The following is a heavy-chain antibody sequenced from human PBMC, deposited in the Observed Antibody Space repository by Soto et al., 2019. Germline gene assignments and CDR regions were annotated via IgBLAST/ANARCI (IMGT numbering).Heavy chain of an antibody. CDR1: GCNSASFW. CDR3: ARHVGVLGATSNNGFDL. J-gene: IGHJ4*03. V-gene: IGHV5-51*01. D-gene: IGHD1-26*01. Sequence: FLKTRNSGFGCNSASFWVGRVLQKPRKGLRWMVIINPGDADTRYSPSFQGQVTISADKSISTAYLQWSSLKASDTAMYYCARHVGVLGATSNNGFDLWGQGTLVTVSS. CDR2: INPGDADT.